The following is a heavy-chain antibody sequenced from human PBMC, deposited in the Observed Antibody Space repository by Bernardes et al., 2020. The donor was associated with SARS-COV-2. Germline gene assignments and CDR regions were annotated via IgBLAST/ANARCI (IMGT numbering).Heavy chain of an antibody. CDR1: GYTLTELS. CDR2: FDPEDGET. D-gene: IGHD2-2*01. CDR3: ATGPALVPAAREAWFDP. J-gene: IGHJ5*02. V-gene: IGHV1-24*01. Sequence: VKVSCKVSGYTLTELSMHWVRQAPGKGLEWMGGFDPEDGETIYAQKFQGRVTMTEDTSTDTAYMELSSLRSEDTAVYYCATGPALVPAAREAWFDPWGQGTLVTVSS.